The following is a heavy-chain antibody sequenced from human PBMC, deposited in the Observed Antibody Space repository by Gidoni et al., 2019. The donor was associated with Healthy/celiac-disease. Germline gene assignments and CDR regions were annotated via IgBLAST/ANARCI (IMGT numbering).Heavy chain of an antibody. CDR3: ARSGRDGYNQWADAFDI. CDR1: GGSISRGSYY. CDR2: IYTSGST. Sequence: QVQLQESGPGLVKPSQTLSLTCTVSGGSISRGSYYWSWIRQPAGKGLEWIGRIYTSGSTNYNPSLKSRVTISVDTSKNQFSLKLSSVTAADTAVYYCARSGRDGYNQWADAFDIWGQGTMVTVSS. V-gene: IGHV4-61*02. D-gene: IGHD3-10*01. J-gene: IGHJ3*02.